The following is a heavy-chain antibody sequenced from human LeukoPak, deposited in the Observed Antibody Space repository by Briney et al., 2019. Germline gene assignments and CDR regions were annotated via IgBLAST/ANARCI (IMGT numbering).Heavy chain of an antibody. D-gene: IGHD6-19*01. CDR3: AKDHDSGWYDY. CDR2: INSDGSST. CDR1: GFTFSSYW. Sequence: GGSLRLSCAASGFTFSSYWMHRVRQAPGKGLVWVSRINSDGSSTSYADSVKGRFTISRDNAKNTLYLQMNSLRAEDTAVYYCAKDHDSGWYDYWGQGTLVTVSS. V-gene: IGHV3-74*01. J-gene: IGHJ4*02.